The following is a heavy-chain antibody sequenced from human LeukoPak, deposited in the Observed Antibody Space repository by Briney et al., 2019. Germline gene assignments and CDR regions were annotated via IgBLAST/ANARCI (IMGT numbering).Heavy chain of an antibody. D-gene: IGHD1-26*01. J-gene: IGHJ4*02. Sequence: SETLSLTCAVYGGSFSGYYWSWIRQPPGKGLEWIGEINHSGSTNYNPSLKSRVTISVDTSKNQFSLELSSVTAAGTSVYYCARGLKWDYVETRLWNYWGQGTLVTVSS. CDR1: GGSFSGYY. CDR3: ARGLKWDYVETRLWNY. CDR2: INHSGST. V-gene: IGHV4-34*01.